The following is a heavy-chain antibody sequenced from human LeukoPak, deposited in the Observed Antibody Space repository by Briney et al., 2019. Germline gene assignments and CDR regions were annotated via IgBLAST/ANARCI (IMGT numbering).Heavy chain of an antibody. Sequence: PSETLSLTCTVSGDSISGGTSYWGWVRQPPGQGLEWIGSIHFNGNTYYNPSLKSPVTISVDMPKNQFSLNLSSVTVADAAVYYCAGRVGATIWTGLHFWGQGILVTVSS. CDR3: AGRVGATIWTGLHF. D-gene: IGHD1-26*01. CDR2: IHFNGNT. J-gene: IGHJ4*02. V-gene: IGHV4-39*01. CDR1: GDSISGGTSY.